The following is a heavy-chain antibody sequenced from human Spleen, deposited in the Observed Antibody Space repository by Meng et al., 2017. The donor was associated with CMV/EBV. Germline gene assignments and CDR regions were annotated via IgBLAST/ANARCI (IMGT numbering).Heavy chain of an antibody. D-gene: IGHD2-15*01. CDR1: GFTFSSYS. J-gene: IGHJ4*02. CDR3: ATDSGGSPFEY. CDR2: IWADGSKT. V-gene: IGHV3-33*08. Sequence: GGSLRLSCAASGFTFSSYSMNWVRQAPGKGLDWVAVIWADGSKTIYADAVQGRFTISRDNTKNVLYLQMNSLRAEDTAMYYCATDSGGSPFEYWGRGTLVTVSS.